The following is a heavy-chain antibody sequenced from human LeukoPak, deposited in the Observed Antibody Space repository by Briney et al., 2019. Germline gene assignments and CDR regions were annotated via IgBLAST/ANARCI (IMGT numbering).Heavy chain of an antibody. J-gene: IGHJ4*02. V-gene: IGHV4-34*01. CDR2: IHPHGIF. Sequence: PSETLSLTCAVPGGSFNDYYCSWIRQPPGKGLEWIGEIHPHGIFYYNPSLTSRVTISIDPSKTQFSLRLTSVTAADTAVYYCARFGLGFTKGDHWGQGTLVTVSS. CDR3: ARFGLGFTKGDH. CDR1: GGSFNDYY. D-gene: IGHD3-16*01.